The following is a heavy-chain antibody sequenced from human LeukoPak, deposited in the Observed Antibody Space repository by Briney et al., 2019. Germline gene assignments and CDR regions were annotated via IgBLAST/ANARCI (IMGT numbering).Heavy chain of an antibody. CDR3: ARGIKVAGTGYYYYYIDV. CDR2: ISAYNGNT. CDR1: GYTFTSYG. D-gene: IGHD6-19*01. Sequence: ASVKLSCKASGYTFTSYGISWVRQAPGQGLEWMGWISAYNGNTNYAQKLQGRVTMTTDTSTSTAYMELRSLRSDDTAVYYCARGIKVAGTGYYYYYIDVWGKGTTVTVSS. V-gene: IGHV1-18*01. J-gene: IGHJ6*03.